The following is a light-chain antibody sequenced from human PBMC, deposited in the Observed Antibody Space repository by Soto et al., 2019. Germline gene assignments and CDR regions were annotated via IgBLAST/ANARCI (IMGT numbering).Light chain of an antibody. Sequence: QSVLTQPASVSGSPGQSITISCTGTSSDIGESNYVSWYQQHPGKAPKLMIYEVSKRPSGVPDRFSGSKSGNTASLTVSGLQAEDEADYYCSSYAGSNNLVFGGGTKVTVL. J-gene: IGLJ2*01. V-gene: IGLV2-8*01. CDR1: SSDIGESNY. CDR2: EVS. CDR3: SSYAGSNNLV.